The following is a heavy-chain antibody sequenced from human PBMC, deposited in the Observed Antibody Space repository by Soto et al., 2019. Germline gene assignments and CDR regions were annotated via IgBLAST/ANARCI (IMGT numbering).Heavy chain of an antibody. V-gene: IGHV1-69*02. CDR1: GGTFSSYT. D-gene: IGHD2-21*01. CDR3: SRLRHVDVPPSSEGV. Sequence: QVQLVQSGAEVKKPGSSVKVSCKASGGTFSSYTISWVRQAPGQGLEWMGRIIPILGIANYAQKFQGRVTITADKSTSTAYMELSSLRSEDTAVYYCSRLRHVDVPPSSEGVWGQGTTVTVSS. J-gene: IGHJ6*02. CDR2: IIPILGIA.